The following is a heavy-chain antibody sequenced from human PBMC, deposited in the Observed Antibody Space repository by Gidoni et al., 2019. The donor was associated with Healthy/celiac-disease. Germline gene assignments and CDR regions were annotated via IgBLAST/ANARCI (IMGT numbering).Heavy chain of an antibody. D-gene: IGHD3-10*01. J-gene: IGHJ5*02. V-gene: IGHV4-30-2*01. CDR3: ARVSKDYYGSGSYFAP. Sequence: QLQLQESGSGLVTPSQTLSPTCAVSGGSISSGGSSWSWLRQPPGKGLEWIGYIYHSGSTYYNPSLKSRVTISVDRSKNQFSLKLSSVTAADTAVYYCARVSKDYYGSGSYFAPWGQGTLVTVSS. CDR2: IYHSGST. CDR1: GGSISSGGSS.